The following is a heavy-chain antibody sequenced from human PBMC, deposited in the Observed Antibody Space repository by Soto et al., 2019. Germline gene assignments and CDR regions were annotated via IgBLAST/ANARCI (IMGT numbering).Heavy chain of an antibody. V-gene: IGHV1-3*01. J-gene: IGHJ3*01. Sequence: QVQLVQSGAEVKKPGASVELSCKASGYTFSSYEIHWVRQAPGQGLEWVGWINGGDGNTKSSQRFHGRVTCSRDRSATTAYMELSSLRSEDTGVYYCARFWHCDRRLDFWGQGTMVTVSS. CDR3: ARFWHCDRRLDF. CDR1: GYTFSSYE. D-gene: IGHD3-3*01. CDR2: INGGDGNT.